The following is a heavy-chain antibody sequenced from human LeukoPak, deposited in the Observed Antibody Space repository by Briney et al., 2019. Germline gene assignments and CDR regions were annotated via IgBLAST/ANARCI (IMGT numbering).Heavy chain of an antibody. Sequence: GGSLRLSCAASGFTFSSYAMSWVRQAPGKGLEWVSVFSGSGGSTYYADSVKGRFTISRDNSKNTVYLQMNSLRVEDTAEYYCAKLNYDNSGYYSNYFDYWGQGTLVTVSS. CDR3: AKLNYDNSGYYSNYFDY. D-gene: IGHD3-22*01. J-gene: IGHJ4*02. CDR1: GFTFSSYA. CDR2: FSGSGGST. V-gene: IGHV3-23*01.